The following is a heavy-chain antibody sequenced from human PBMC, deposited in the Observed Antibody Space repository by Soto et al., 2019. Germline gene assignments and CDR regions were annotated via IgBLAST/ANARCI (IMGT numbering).Heavy chain of an antibody. V-gene: IGHV1-3*01. Sequence: PGESLKVSCKASGYTFTSYAMHWVRQAPGQRLEWMGWINAGNGNTKYSQKFQGRVTITRETSASTAYMELSSLRSDDTAVYYCASPDYHDSSGYYTKNSGFDYWGQGTLVTVSS. J-gene: IGHJ4*02. CDR2: INAGNGNT. CDR1: GYTFTSYA. D-gene: IGHD3-22*01. CDR3: ASPDYHDSSGYYTKNSGFDY.